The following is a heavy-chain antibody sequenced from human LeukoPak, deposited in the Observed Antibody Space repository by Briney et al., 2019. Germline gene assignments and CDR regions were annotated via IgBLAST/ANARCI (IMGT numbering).Heavy chain of an antibody. V-gene: IGHV4-59*04. D-gene: IGHD6-6*01. Sequence: SETLSLTCTVSGGSISTYYWSWIRQPPGKGLEWIGTIFYDGDTYYGPSLKSRVTISVDTSKNQFSLKLSSVTAADTAVYYCARRSSIAARRSPDYWGQGTLVTVSS. CDR2: IFYDGDT. CDR3: ARRSSIAARRSPDY. J-gene: IGHJ4*02. CDR1: GGSISTYY.